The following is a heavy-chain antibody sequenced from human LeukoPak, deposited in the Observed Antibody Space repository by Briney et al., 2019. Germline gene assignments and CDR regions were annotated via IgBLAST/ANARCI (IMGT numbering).Heavy chain of an antibody. Sequence: KPSETLSLTCTVSGGSISSYYWSWIRQPPGKGLEWIGYIYYSGSTYYNPSLKSRVTISVDTSKNQFSLKLSSVTAADTAVYYCARARSSGGYFDYWGQGTLVTVSS. CDR1: GGSISSYY. D-gene: IGHD2-15*01. CDR3: ARARSSGGYFDY. CDR2: IYYSGST. J-gene: IGHJ4*02. V-gene: IGHV4-59*12.